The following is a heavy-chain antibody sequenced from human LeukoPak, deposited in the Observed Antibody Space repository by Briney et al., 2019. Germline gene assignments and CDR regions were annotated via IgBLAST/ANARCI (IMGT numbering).Heavy chain of an antibody. CDR2: IKQDGSEK. D-gene: IGHD3-3*01. CDR1: GFTFSSYW. Sequence: PGGSLRLSCAASGFTFSSYWMSWVRQAPGKGLEWVANIKQDGSEKYYVDSVKGRFTISRDNAKNSLYLQMNSLRAEDTAVYYCARGQDTIFGVPYSGYMDVWGKGTTVTVSS. CDR3: ARGQDTIFGVPYSGYMDV. J-gene: IGHJ6*03. V-gene: IGHV3-7*01.